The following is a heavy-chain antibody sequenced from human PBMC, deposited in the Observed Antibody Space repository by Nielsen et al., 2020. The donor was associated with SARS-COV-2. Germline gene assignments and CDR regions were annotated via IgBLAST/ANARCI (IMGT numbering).Heavy chain of an antibody. Sequence: ASVKVSCKASGYTFTSYGISWVRQAPGQGLEWMGWISAYNGNTNYAQKLQGRVTMTTDTSTSTAYMELRSLRSDDTAVYYCARDGEPYNWNYEGVDYYYYYYMDVWGKGTTVTVSS. V-gene: IGHV1-18*04. CDR3: ARDGEPYNWNYEGVDYYYYYYMDV. D-gene: IGHD1-7*01. J-gene: IGHJ6*03. CDR2: ISAYNGNT. CDR1: GYTFTSYG.